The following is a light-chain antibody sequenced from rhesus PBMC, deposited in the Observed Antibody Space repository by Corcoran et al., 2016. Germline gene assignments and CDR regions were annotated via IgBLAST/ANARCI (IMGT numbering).Light chain of an antibody. CDR3: QQHNSYPFT. CDR2: KAS. J-gene: IGKJ3*01. Sequence: DIQMTQSPSSLSASVGDTVTITCRASQGISSYLAWNQQQPWKAPKILIYKASTLQSGVPSRFSCSGSGTDFTLTISSLQPEDFATYYCQQHNSYPFTFGPGTKLDIK. V-gene: IGKV1-25*01. CDR1: QGISSY.